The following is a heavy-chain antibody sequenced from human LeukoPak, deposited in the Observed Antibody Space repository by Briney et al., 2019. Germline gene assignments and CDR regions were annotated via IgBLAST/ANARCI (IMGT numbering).Heavy chain of an antibody. J-gene: IGHJ6*02. Sequence: GGSLRLSCAASGFTFSSYGMHWVRQAPGKGLEWVAVIWYDGSNKYYADSVKGRFTISRDNTKNLMYLQMNSLRVEDTAVYYCARGSGHDRVYYYGMDLWGQGTTVTVSS. CDR3: ARGSGHDRVYYYGMDL. V-gene: IGHV3-33*01. CDR1: GFTFSSYG. D-gene: IGHD3-10*01. CDR2: IWYDGSNK.